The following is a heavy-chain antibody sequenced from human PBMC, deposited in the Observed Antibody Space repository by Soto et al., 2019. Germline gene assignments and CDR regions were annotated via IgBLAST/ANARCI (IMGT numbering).Heavy chain of an antibody. CDR1: GGSISSGDYY. CDR3: ARTGGYCSGGSCYLNLFDP. J-gene: IGHJ5*02. V-gene: IGHV4-30-4*01. D-gene: IGHD2-15*01. Sequence: QVQLQESGPGLVKPSQTLSLTCTVSGGSISSGDYYWSWIRQPPGKGLEWIGYSYYSGSTYYNPSLKSRVTMSVDTARDQCSLKRGSVTAADTALYYCARTGGYCSGGSCYLNLFDPWGQGTLITVFS. CDR2: SYYSGST.